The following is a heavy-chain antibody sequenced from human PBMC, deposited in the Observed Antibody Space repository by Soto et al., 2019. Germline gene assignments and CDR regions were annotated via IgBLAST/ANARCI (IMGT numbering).Heavy chain of an antibody. Sequence: QVRLEESGPGLVKPSETLSLICSVSGGSVNNANYFWNWIRHHPENGLEWIGYIYYSGSTRYNPCFKTRATLSIDTSKNQFSLRLNSVTDAHTAVYFCARDADYGGSRGGMDVWGRGTTVTVSS. V-gene: IGHV4-31*03. D-gene: IGHD4-17*01. CDR3: ARDADYGGSRGGMDV. J-gene: IGHJ6*02. CDR2: IYYSGST. CDR1: GGSVNNANYF.